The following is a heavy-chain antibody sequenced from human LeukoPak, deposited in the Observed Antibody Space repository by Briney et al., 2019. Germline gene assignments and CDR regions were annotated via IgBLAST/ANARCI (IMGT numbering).Heavy chain of an antibody. D-gene: IGHD3-22*01. J-gene: IGHJ4*02. Sequence: SETLSLTCTVSGASISSGGYYWSWIRQPPGKGLEWIGYIYHSGSTYYNPSLKSRVTISVDRSKNQFSLKLSSVTAADTAVYYCASEDYYDSSGRSNWGQGTLVTVSS. V-gene: IGHV4-30-2*01. CDR1: GASISSGGYY. CDR3: ASEDYYDSSGRSN. CDR2: IYHSGST.